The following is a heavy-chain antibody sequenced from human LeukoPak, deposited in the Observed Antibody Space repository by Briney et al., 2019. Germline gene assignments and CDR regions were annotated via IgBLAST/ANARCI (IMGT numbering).Heavy chain of an antibody. D-gene: IGHD6-13*01. CDR3: ARSLPYGTTWYGRSDF. CDR2: IRQDGDTK. V-gene: IGHV3-7*03. Sequence: GGSLRLSCAAFGFPFIAYWMTWVRQAPGKGLEWVANIRQDGDTKYYVDSVKGRFTISRDNAMNSLYLQMNSLRAEDTAIYYCARSLPYGTTWYGRSDFWGQGTLVTVSS. J-gene: IGHJ4*02. CDR1: GFPFIAYW.